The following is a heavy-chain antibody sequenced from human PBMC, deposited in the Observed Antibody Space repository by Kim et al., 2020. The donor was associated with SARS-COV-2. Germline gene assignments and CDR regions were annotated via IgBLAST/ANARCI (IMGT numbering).Heavy chain of an antibody. Sequence: SPSFQGRVTISADKAISTAYLQWSSLKASDTAMYYCARPRDSSGWYYFDYWGQGTLVTVSS. V-gene: IGHV5-10-1*01. D-gene: IGHD6-19*01. CDR3: ARPRDSSGWYYFDY. J-gene: IGHJ4*02.